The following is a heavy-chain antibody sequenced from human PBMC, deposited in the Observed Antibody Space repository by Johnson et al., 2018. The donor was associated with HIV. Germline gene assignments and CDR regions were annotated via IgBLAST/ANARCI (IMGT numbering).Heavy chain of an antibody. CDR3: EKDGMLLRAFDI. D-gene: IGHD2-15*01. V-gene: IGHV3-53*01. CDR2: IYNADNT. CDR1: GFSVSNIY. J-gene: IGHJ3*02. Sequence: VQLVESGGGLIQPGGSLRLSCAASGFSVSNIYMSWIRQAPEKGLECVSIIYNADNTFYADSVKGRFSISRYNSKNTLYRQMGSLSAEDTAGYYCEKDGMLLRAFDIWGQGTMVTVSS.